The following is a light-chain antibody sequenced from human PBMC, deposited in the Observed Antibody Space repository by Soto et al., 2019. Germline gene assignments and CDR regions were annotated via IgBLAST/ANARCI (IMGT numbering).Light chain of an antibody. V-gene: IGLV2-14*01. CDR3: HSYTTRHTRV. Sequence: QSALTQPASVSGSPGQSIAISCTGPSSDVGDYNYVSWYQHHPGKAPKVMIYGVSNQPSGVSDRFSGSKSCNTASLTISGVQAEYEAYYYCHSYTTRHTRVFGGGTKLTVL. J-gene: IGLJ3*02. CDR1: SSDVGDYNY. CDR2: GVS.